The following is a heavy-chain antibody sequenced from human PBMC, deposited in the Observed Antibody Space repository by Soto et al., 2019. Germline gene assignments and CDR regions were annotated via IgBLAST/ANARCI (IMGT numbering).Heavy chain of an antibody. CDR1: GFTFSSYA. CDR2: ISGSGGST. V-gene: IGHV3-23*01. Sequence: GGSLRLSCAASGFTFSSYAMSWVRQAPGKGLEWVSAISGSGGSTYYADSVKGRFTISRDNSKNTLYLQMNSLRAEDTAVYYCAKDDYYDSSGPIPDAFDIWGQGTMVTVSS. CDR3: AKDDYYDSSGPIPDAFDI. J-gene: IGHJ3*02. D-gene: IGHD3-22*01.